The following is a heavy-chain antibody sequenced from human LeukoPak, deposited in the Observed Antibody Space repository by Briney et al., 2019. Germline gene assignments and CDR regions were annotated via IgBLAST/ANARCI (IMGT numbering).Heavy chain of an antibody. Sequence: GGSLRLSCAASGFTFSSYAMSWVRQAPGKGLEWVSAISGSGGSTYYADSVKGRFTISRDNSKDTLYLQMNSLRAEDTAVYYCAKGGHIAAAPEPSDYWGQGTLVTVSS. CDR3: AKGGHIAAAPEPSDY. V-gene: IGHV3-23*01. J-gene: IGHJ4*02. D-gene: IGHD6-13*01. CDR2: ISGSGGST. CDR1: GFTFSSYA.